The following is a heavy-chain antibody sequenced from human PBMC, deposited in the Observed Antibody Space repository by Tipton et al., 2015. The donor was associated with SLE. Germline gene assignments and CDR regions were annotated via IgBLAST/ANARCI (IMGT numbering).Heavy chain of an antibody. CDR1: GYSISSGYY. V-gene: IGHV4-61*01. Sequence: TLSLTCAVSGYSISSGYYWSWIRQPPGKGLEWIGYIYYSGSTNYNPSLKSRVTISVDTSKNQFSLKLSSVTAADTAVYYCARDSPFPTVAGVWGKGTTVTVSS. CDR2: IYYSGST. CDR3: ARDSPFPTVAGV. J-gene: IGHJ6*04. D-gene: IGHD4-23*01.